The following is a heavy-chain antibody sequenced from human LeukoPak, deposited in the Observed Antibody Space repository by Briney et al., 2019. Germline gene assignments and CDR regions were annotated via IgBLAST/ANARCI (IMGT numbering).Heavy chain of an antibody. CDR1: GFILSSYW. V-gene: IGHV3-74*01. CDR2: ITSDGSST. CDR3: ARDINWALGNP. J-gene: IGHJ5*02. D-gene: IGHD1-1*01. Sequence: GGSLRLSCAASGFILSSYWLHWVRQAPGKGLVWVSRITSDGSSTIYADSVKGRFTSSRDNAKNTLYLQMNSLRVEDTAVYYCARDINWALGNPWGQGTLVIVSS.